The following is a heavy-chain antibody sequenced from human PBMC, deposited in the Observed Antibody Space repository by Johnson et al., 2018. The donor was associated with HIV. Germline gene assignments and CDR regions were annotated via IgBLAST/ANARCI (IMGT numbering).Heavy chain of an antibody. J-gene: IGHJ3*02. CDR1: GFTFSNYA. CDR2: ISSNGGST. D-gene: IGHD5-24*01. Sequence: MQLVESGGGVVQPGRSLRLSCAAYGFTFSNYAMNWVRQAPGKGLEYVSAISSNGGSTYYANSLKDRFTISRDNSKNTLYLQMGSLRAEDMAVYYCARCRDAYTLLSAFDIWGQGTMVTVSS. V-gene: IGHV3-64*01. CDR3: ARCRDAYTLLSAFDI.